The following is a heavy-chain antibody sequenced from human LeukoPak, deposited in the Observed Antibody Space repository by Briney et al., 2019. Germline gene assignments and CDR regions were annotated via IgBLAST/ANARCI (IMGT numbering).Heavy chain of an antibody. CDR3: ARDSVLGGSYYGFDY. Sequence: PGGSLRLSCAASGFTFSSSAMSWVRQAPWKGLEWVSGISGSGSNTYYADSVKGRFTISRDNSKNTLYLQINSLRSDDTAVYYCARDSVLGGSYYGFDYWGQGTLVTVSS. D-gene: IGHD1-26*01. J-gene: IGHJ4*02. V-gene: IGHV3-23*01. CDR2: ISGSGSNT. CDR1: GFTFSSSA.